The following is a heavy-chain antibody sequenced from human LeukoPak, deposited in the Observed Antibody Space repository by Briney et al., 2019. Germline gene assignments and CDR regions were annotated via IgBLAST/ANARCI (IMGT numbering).Heavy chain of an antibody. V-gene: IGHV1-2*02. CDR1: GYTFTGYY. D-gene: IGHD1-7*01. J-gene: IGHJ4*02. Sequence: GASVKVSCKASGYTFTGYYMHWVRQAPGQGLEWMGWINPNSGGTNYAQKFQGRVTMTRDTSFSTAYMEVSRLRSDDTAVYYCKRVVGASITGTTSTIDYWGQGTLVTVSS. CDR2: INPNSGGT. CDR3: KRVVGASITGTTSTIDY.